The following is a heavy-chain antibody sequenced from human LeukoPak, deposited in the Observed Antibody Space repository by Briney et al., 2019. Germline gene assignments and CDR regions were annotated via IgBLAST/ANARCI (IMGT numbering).Heavy chain of an antibody. CDR3: ARDDVSGAFDI. J-gene: IGHJ3*02. CDR1: GFTVSSNY. CDR2: IYSGGST. V-gene: IGHV3-53*01. Sequence: QPGGSLRLSCAASGFTVSSNYMSWVRQAPGKGLEWVSVIYSGGSTYYADSVKGRFTISRDNSKNTLYLQTNSLRAEDTAVYYCARDDVSGAFDIWGQGTMVTVSS.